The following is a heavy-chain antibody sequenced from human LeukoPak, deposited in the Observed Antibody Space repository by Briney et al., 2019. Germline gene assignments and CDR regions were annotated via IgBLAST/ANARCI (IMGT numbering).Heavy chain of an antibody. J-gene: IGHJ4*02. Sequence: GASVKVSCKASGYTFTSSGISWVRQAPGQGLEWMGWISAYNGNTNYAQKIQGRVTMTTDTSTSTAYMELRSLRSDDTAVYYCARVTYPYSYDSSWFDYWGQGTLVTVSS. CDR1: GYTFTSSG. V-gene: IGHV1-18*01. CDR3: ARVTYPYSYDSSWFDY. CDR2: ISAYNGNT. D-gene: IGHD3-22*01.